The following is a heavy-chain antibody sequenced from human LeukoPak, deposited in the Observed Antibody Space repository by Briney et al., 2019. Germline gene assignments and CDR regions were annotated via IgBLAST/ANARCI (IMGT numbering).Heavy chain of an antibody. V-gene: IGHV3-9*03. J-gene: IGHJ3*02. CDR2: ISANGGFI. CDR1: GFNFDDYA. D-gene: IGHD3-22*01. CDR3: TKEVQRWHSYFYRPSYALDI. Sequence: GGSLRLSCAVSGFNFDDYAIHSVRHGPGKGLEWVAGISANGGFISYGESVKGRFTISRDNPRNSVFLQMNFLRAEDMAMYFCTKEVQRWHSYFYRPSYALDIWGQGTMVSVSS.